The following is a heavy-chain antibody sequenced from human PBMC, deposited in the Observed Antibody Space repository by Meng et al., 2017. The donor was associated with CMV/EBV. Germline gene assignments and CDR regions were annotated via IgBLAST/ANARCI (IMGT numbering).Heavy chain of an antibody. Sequence: LALTCAVDGWSFSGYYWSWIRQPPGKGLEWIGEINHSGSTNYNPSLKSRVTISVDTSKNQFSLKLSSVTAADTAVYYCARGRQRKFDPWGQGTLVTVSS. CDR1: GWSFSGYY. J-gene: IGHJ5*02. V-gene: IGHV4-34*01. CDR2: INHSGST. D-gene: IGHD2-2*01. CDR3: ARGRQRKFDP.